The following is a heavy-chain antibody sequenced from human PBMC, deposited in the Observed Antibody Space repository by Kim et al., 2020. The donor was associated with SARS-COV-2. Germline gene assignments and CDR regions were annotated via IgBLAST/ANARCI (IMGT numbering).Heavy chain of an antibody. V-gene: IGHV3-11*01. CDR2: ISSSGSTI. D-gene: IGHD6-13*01. CDR1: GFTFSDYY. Sequence: GGSLRLSCAASGFTFSDYYMSWIRQAPGKGLEWVSYISSSGSTIYYADAVKGRFTISRDNAKNSLYLQMNSLRAEDTAVYYCARDIGDRGSSWYLVSENWFDPWGQGTLVTVSS. J-gene: IGHJ5*02. CDR3: ARDIGDRGSSWYLVSENWFDP.